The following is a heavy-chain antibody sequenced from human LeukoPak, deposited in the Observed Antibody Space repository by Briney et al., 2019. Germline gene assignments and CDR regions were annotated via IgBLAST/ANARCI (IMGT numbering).Heavy chain of an antibody. CDR3: ARVALVPAINWFDP. V-gene: IGHV3-23*01. Sequence: GGSLRLSCAASGFTFSSYAMSWVRQAPGKGLEWVSAISGSGGSTYYADSVKGRFTISRDNAKNSLYLQMNSLRAEDTAVYYCARVALVPAINWFDPWGQGTLVTVSS. CDR2: ISGSGGST. D-gene: IGHD2-2*01. CDR1: GFTFSSYA. J-gene: IGHJ5*02.